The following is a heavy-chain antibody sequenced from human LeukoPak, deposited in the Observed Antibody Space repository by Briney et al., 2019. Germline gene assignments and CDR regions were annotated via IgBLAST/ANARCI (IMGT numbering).Heavy chain of an antibody. CDR1: GYTFTGYY. D-gene: IGHD3-16*02. Sequence: ASVKVSCKASGYTFTGYYMHWVRQAPGQGLEWMGWVNPNSGGTNYAQKFQGWVTMTRDTSISTAYMELSRLRSDDTAVYYCARSISYYVWGSYRQTYYFDYWGQGTLVIVSS. J-gene: IGHJ4*02. CDR2: VNPNSGGT. CDR3: ARSISYYVWGSYRQTYYFDY. V-gene: IGHV1-2*04.